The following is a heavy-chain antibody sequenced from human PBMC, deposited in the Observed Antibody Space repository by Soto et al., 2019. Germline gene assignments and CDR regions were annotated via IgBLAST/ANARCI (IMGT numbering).Heavy chain of an antibody. D-gene: IGHD3-10*01. CDR1: GFTFSSYA. V-gene: IGHV3-30-3*01. Sequence: GGSLRLSCAASGFTFSSYAMHWVRQAPGKGLEWVAVISYDGSNKYYADSVKGRFTISRDNSKNTLYLQMNSLRAEDTAVYYCARDGPVTMVRGVRVPFDYWGQGTLVNVSS. CDR2: ISYDGSNK. CDR3: ARDGPVTMVRGVRVPFDY. J-gene: IGHJ4*02.